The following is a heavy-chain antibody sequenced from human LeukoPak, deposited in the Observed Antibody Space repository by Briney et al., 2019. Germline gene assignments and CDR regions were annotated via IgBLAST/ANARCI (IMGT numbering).Heavy chain of an antibody. J-gene: IGHJ4*02. CDR2: ISYDGSNK. CDR1: GLTFSSYA. Sequence: PGRSLRLSCAASGLTFSSYAMHWVRQAPGKGLEWVAVISYDGSNKYYADSVKGRFTISRDNSKNTVSLQMNSLRAEDTAVYYCAGDAWHGLFTYWGQGTLVTVSS. CDR3: AGDAWHGLFTY. V-gene: IGHV3-30*04. D-gene: IGHD7-27*01.